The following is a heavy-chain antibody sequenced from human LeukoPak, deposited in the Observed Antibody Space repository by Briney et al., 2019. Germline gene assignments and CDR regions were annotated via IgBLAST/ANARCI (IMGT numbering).Heavy chain of an antibody. J-gene: IGHJ4*02. Sequence: ASVKVSCKASGYTFTDYYIHWVRQAPGQGLEWMGWIDPNSGGTNYAQKFQGRVTMTRDTSISSAYMDLSRLRYDDTAVYYCARQKAAAGHFDYWGQGTLVIVSS. CDR2: IDPNSGGT. D-gene: IGHD6-13*01. CDR1: GYTFTDYY. CDR3: ARQKAAAGHFDY. V-gene: IGHV1-2*02.